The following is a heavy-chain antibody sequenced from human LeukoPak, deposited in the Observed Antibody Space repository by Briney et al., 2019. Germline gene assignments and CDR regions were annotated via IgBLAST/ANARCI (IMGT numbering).Heavy chain of an antibody. CDR3: ARQPGYYDSSGSGYNWFDP. V-gene: IGHV4-31*03. Sequence: PSQTLSLTCTVSGGSISSGGYYWSWIRQHPGKGLEWIGYIYYSGSTYYNPSLKSRVTISVDTSKNQFSLKLSSVTAADTAVYYCARQPGYYDSSGSGYNWFDPWGQGTLVTVSS. CDR1: GGSISSGGYY. D-gene: IGHD3-22*01. CDR2: IYYSGST. J-gene: IGHJ5*02.